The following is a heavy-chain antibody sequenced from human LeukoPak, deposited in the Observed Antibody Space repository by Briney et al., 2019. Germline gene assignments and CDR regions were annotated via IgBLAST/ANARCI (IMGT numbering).Heavy chain of an antibody. CDR3: ARDVNGGY. D-gene: IGHD2-8*01. CDR1: GFTYSSYA. Sequence: GGFLRLSCAASGFTYSSYAMTWVRQSPGKGLEWVSTLSGSGNSRYYADSVQGRFTISRDNFKNTLYLQMNSLRVEDTAVYYCARDVNGGYWGQGTLVTVSS. V-gene: IGHV3-23*01. J-gene: IGHJ4*02. CDR2: LSGSGNSR.